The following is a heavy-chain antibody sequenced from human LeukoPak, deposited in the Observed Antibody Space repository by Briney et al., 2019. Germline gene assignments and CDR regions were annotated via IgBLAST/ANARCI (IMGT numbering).Heavy chain of an antibody. Sequence: ASMKVSCKASGYSFTTHYVHWVRQAPGQGLEGMGVINPTVGTTFYAQKFQDRVTMTSDTSASVAYLDLNSLRSGDTAVYFCARGDRVERGGGYGMDVWGKGTTVTVSS. D-gene: IGHD3-16*01. CDR3: ARGDRVERGGGYGMDV. V-gene: IGHV1-46*01. J-gene: IGHJ6*04. CDR2: INPTVGTT. CDR1: GYSFTTHY.